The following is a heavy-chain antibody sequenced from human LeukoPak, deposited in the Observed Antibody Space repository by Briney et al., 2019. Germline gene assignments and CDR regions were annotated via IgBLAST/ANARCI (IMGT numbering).Heavy chain of an antibody. J-gene: IGHJ3*02. CDR1: GFTFSSYS. D-gene: IGHD5-24*01. Sequence: PGGSLRLSCAASGFTFSSYSMNWVRQAPGKGLEWVSSISSSSSYIYYADSVKGRFTISRDNAKNSLYLQMNSLRAEDTAVYYCARVRRDGYNFGAPDAFDIWGQGTMVTVSS. CDR3: ARVRRDGYNFGAPDAFDI. V-gene: IGHV3-21*01. CDR2: ISSSSSYI.